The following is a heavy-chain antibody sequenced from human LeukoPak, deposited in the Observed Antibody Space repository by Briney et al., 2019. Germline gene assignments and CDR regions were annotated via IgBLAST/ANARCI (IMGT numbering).Heavy chain of an antibody. D-gene: IGHD2-15*01. Sequence: GASVKVSCKASGYTFTSYGISWVRQAPGQGLEWMGWISAYNGNTNYAQKLQGRVTMTTDTSTSTAYMELGSLRSDDTAVYYCARDRDPIGYCSGGSCFGLDYWGQGTLVTVSS. CDR3: ARDRDPIGYCSGGSCFGLDY. J-gene: IGHJ4*02. CDR2: ISAYNGNT. V-gene: IGHV1-18*01. CDR1: GYTFTSYG.